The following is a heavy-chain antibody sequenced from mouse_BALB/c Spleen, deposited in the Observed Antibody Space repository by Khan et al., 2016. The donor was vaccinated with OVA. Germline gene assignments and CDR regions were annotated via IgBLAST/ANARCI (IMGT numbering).Heavy chain of an antibody. CDR1: GYTFTSFW. J-gene: IGHJ3*01. V-gene: IGHV1S127*01. Sequence: QVQLQQSGPELVRPGASVKMSCTASGYTFTSFWIHWVKQRPGQGLEWIGMIDPSKSETRLNQTFKDTATLNVDKSSNTASMQLSRLTSEDSAVYYCARGGYGRPFAYWGQGTLVTVSA. CDR3: ARGGYGRPFAY. D-gene: IGHD1-1*01. CDR2: IDPSKSET.